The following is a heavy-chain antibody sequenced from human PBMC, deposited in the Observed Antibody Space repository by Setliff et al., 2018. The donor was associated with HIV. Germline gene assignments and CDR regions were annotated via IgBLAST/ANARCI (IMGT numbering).Heavy chain of an antibody. CDR1: GYTFTSYA. J-gene: IGHJ4*02. D-gene: IGHD3-10*01. CDR3: ARPQIDLVRGVVHYFDY. CDR2: INTGNGDT. Sequence: ASVKVSCKASGYTFTSYAMHWVRQAPGQRLEWVGWINTGNGDTKYSQEFQGRVTISRDTSASSAHMELSSLRSEDMAVYYCARPQIDLVRGVVHYFDYWRQGTLVTV. V-gene: IGHV1-3*03.